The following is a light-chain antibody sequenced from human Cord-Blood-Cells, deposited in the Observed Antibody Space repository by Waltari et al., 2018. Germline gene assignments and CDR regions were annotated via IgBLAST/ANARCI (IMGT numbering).Light chain of an antibody. V-gene: IGLV2-14*03. CDR1: SSDVGRYNY. CDR3: SSYTSSSTWV. J-gene: IGLJ3*02. Sequence: QSALPQPASVSGSPVQSITISCTGTSSDVGRYNYVSCYQQHPGKAPKLMIYDVSNRPSGVSNHFTGTKAGYTASLIISWLQAEDEAEYYCSSYTSSSTWVFGGGTKPTVL. CDR2: DVS.